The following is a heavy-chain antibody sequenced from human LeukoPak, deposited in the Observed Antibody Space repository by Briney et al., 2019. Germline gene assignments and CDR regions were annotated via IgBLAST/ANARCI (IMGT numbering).Heavy chain of an antibody. CDR1: GGSISSGSYY. V-gene: IGHV4-61*02. J-gene: IGHJ3*02. Sequence: SKTLSLTCTVSGGSISSGSYYWSWIRQPAGKGLEWIGRIYTSGSTNYNPSLKSRVTISVDTSKNQFSPKLSSVTAADTAVYYCARSYCSSTSCYLGAFDIWGQGTMVTVSS. CDR2: IYTSGST. CDR3: ARSYCSSTSCYLGAFDI. D-gene: IGHD2-2*01.